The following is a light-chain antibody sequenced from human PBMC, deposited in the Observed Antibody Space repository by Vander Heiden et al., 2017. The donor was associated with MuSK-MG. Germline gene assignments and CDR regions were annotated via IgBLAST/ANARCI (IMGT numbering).Light chain of an antibody. CDR2: AAS. V-gene: IGKV1-39*01. CDR1: QSISSY. CDR3: QQIYSTPQELT. Sequence: DIQMTQSPSSLSASVGDRVTITCRASQSISSYLNWYQQKPGKALKLLIYAASSLQSGVPSRFSGSGSGTDFTLTISSLQPEDFATYYCQQIYSTPQELTFGGGTKVEIK. J-gene: IGKJ4*01.